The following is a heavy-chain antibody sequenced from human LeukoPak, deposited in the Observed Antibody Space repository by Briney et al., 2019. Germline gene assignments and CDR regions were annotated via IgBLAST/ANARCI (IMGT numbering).Heavy chain of an antibody. Sequence: SETLSLTCTVSGGSISSYYWSWIRQPPGKGLEWIGEINHSGSTNYNPSLKSRVTISVDTSKNQFSLKLSSVTAADTAVYYCARGWNGSGSYYTSPLDYWGKGTLVTVSS. CDR3: ARGWNGSGSYYTSPLDY. CDR1: GGSISSYY. CDR2: INHSGST. V-gene: IGHV4-34*01. D-gene: IGHD3-10*01. J-gene: IGHJ4*02.